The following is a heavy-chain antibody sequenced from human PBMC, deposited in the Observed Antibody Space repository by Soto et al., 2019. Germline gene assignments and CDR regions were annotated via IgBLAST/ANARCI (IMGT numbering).Heavy chain of an antibody. CDR3: ARGLDYGDYGGNGMDY. V-gene: IGHV1-69*01. D-gene: IGHD4-17*01. J-gene: IGHJ4*02. Sequence: QVQLVQSGAEVKKPGSSVKVSCKASGGTFSSYAISWVRQAPGQGLEWMGGIIPIFGTANYAQKFQGRVTITADESTSTAYMGLSSLRSEDTAVYYCARGLDYGDYGGNGMDYWGQGTLVTVSS. CDR2: IIPIFGTA. CDR1: GGTFSSYA.